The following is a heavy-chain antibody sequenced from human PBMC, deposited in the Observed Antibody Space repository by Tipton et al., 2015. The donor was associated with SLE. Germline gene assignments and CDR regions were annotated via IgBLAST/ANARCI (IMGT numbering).Heavy chain of an antibody. D-gene: IGHD4-23*01. CDR2: IIPILGIA. Sequence: QSGAEVKKPGSSVKVSCKASGGTFSSYTISWVRQAPGQGLEWMGRIIPILGIANYAQKFQGRVTITADKSTSTAYMELSSLRSEDTAVYYCAAQGGNSERNFDDWGQGTLVTVSS. CDR1: GGTFSSYT. V-gene: IGHV1-69*02. CDR3: AAQGGNSERNFDD. J-gene: IGHJ4*02.